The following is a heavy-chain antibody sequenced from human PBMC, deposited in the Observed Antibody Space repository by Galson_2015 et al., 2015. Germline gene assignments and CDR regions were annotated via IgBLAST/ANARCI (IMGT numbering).Heavy chain of an antibody. Sequence: SLRLSCAASGFTVSSNYMSWVRQAPGKGLEWVSVIYSGGSTYYADSVKGRFTISRDNSKNTLYLQMNSLRAEDTAVYYCARAGYGDYHTSFDYWGQGTLVTVSS. D-gene: IGHD4-17*01. CDR2: IYSGGST. CDR1: GFTVSSNY. J-gene: IGHJ4*02. V-gene: IGHV3-53*01. CDR3: ARAGYGDYHTSFDY.